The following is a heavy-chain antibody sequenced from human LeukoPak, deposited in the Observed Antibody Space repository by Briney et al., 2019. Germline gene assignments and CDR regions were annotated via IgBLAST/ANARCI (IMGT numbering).Heavy chain of an antibody. CDR3: AREEYCSSTSCSPRFDY. V-gene: IGHV1-69*10. D-gene: IGHD2-2*01. J-gene: IGHJ4*02. Sequence: GASVKVSCKASGGTFSSYAISWVRQAPGQGLEWMGGIIPILGIANYAQKFQGRVTITADKSTSTAYMELSSLRSEDTAVYYCAREEYCSSTSCSPRFDYWGQGTLVTVSS. CDR2: IIPILGIA. CDR1: GGTFSSYA.